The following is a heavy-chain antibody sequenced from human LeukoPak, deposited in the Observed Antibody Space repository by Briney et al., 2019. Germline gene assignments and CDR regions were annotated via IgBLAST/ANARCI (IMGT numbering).Heavy chain of an antibody. CDR1: GGSLSSYY. Sequence: SETLSLTCTVSGGSLSSYYWSWIRQPPGKGLEWIGDIYYSGTTNYNPSLRSRVAMSVDTSKNQFSLKLISVTAADTAVYYCARESWEGTYYYDSSGYYLDYWGQGTLVTVSS. CDR2: IYYSGTT. CDR3: ARESWEGTYYYDSSGYYLDY. J-gene: IGHJ4*02. D-gene: IGHD3-22*01. V-gene: IGHV4-59*01.